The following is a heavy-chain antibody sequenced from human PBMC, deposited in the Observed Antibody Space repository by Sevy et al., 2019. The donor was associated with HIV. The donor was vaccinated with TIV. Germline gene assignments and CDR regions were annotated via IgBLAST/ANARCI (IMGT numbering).Heavy chain of an antibody. CDR1: GFTFSSYW. J-gene: IGHJ5*02. CDR2: IKSDGSST. V-gene: IGHV3-74*01. CDR3: ARDRSGSYHVSDNWFDP. D-gene: IGHD1-26*01. Sequence: GGSLRLSCAASGFTFSSYWMHWVRQVPGKGLVWVSRIKSDGSSTSYADSVKGRFTISRDNAKNTLYLQMNSLRAEDTAEYYCARDRSGSYHVSDNWFDPWGQGTLVTVSS.